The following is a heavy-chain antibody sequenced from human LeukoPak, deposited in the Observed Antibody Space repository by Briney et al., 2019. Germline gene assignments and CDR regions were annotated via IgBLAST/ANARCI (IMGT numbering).Heavy chain of an antibody. Sequence: SQTLSLTCTVSGGSISSYYWSWIRQPPGKGLEWIGYIYYSGSTNYNPSLKSRVTISVDTSKNQFSLKLSSVTAADTAVYYCARVIRYHYYDSSGHAFDIWGQGTMVTVSS. CDR2: IYYSGST. J-gene: IGHJ3*02. V-gene: IGHV4-59*01. D-gene: IGHD3-22*01. CDR1: GGSISSYY. CDR3: ARVIRYHYYDSSGHAFDI.